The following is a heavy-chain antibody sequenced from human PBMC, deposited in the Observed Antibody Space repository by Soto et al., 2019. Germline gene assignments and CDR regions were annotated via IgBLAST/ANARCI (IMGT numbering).Heavy chain of an antibody. Sequence: GGSLRLSCAASGFTFSSYAMHWVRQAPGKGLEWVAVISYDGSNKYHADSVKGRFTISRDNSKNTLYLQMNSLRAEDTAVYYCARDIGGYYDSSGYYYYYYGMDVWGQGTTVTVSS. CDR3: ARDIGGYYDSSGYYYYYYGMDV. J-gene: IGHJ6*02. V-gene: IGHV3-30*04. CDR2: ISYDGSNK. D-gene: IGHD3-22*01. CDR1: GFTFSSYA.